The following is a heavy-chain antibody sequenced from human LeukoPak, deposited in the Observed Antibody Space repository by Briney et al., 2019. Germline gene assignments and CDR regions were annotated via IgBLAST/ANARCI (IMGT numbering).Heavy chain of an antibody. V-gene: IGHV4-38-2*02. CDR3: ARPKYYASSGHLFDI. J-gene: IGHJ3*02. CDR2: IYHSGST. Sequence: SETLSLTCTVSGYSISSGYYWGWIPQPPGKGLEWIGSIYHSGSTYYNPSLKSRVTISVDTSKNQFSLKLSSVTAADTAVYYCARPKYYASSGHLFDIWGQGTMVTVSS. CDR1: GYSISSGYY. D-gene: IGHD3-22*01.